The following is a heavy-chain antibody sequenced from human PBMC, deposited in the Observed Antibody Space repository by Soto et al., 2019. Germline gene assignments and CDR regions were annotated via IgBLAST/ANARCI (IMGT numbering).Heavy chain of an antibody. CDR2: TYYRSKWYN. V-gene: IGHV6-1*01. D-gene: IGHD1-7*01. J-gene: IGHJ6*02. CDR3: ARELELDGTYYYYGMDV. CDR1: GDSVSSNSAA. Sequence: PSQTLSLTCAISGDSVSSNSAAWNWIRQSPSRGLEWLGRTYYRSKWYNDYAVSVKSRITINPDTSKNQFSLQLNSVTPEDTAVYYCARELELDGTYYYYGMDVWGQGTTVTVSS.